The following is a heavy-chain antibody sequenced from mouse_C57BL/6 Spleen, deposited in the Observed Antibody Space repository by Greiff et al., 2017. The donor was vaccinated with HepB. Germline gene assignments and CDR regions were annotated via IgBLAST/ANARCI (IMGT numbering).Heavy chain of an antibody. CDR3: ARQGDYYAMDY. Sequence: EVQRVESGGGLVKPGGSLKLSCAASGFTFSSYAMSWVRQTPEKRLEWVATISDGGSYTYYPDNVKGRFTISRDNAKNNLYLQMSHLTSEDTAMYYCARQGDYYAMDYWGQGTSVTVSS. CDR1: GFTFSSYA. V-gene: IGHV5-4*01. CDR2: ISDGGSYT. J-gene: IGHJ4*01.